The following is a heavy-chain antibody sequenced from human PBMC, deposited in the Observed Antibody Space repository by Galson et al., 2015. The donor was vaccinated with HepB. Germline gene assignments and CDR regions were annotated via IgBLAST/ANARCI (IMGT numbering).Heavy chain of an antibody. D-gene: IGHD3-10*01. CDR2: FDPKDGET. CDR3: ATDLRILRGSGPFDP. Sequence: SVKVSCKVSGYTLTELSMHWVRQAPGKGLEWMGGFDPKDGETIYAQKFQGRVTMTEDTSTDTAYMELSSLRSEDTAVYYCATDLRILRGSGPFDPWGQGTLVTVSS. J-gene: IGHJ5*02. V-gene: IGHV1-24*01. CDR1: GYTLTELS.